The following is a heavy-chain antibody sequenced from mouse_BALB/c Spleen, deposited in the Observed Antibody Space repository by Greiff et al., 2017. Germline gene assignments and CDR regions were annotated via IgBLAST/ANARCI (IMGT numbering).Heavy chain of an antibody. J-gene: IGHJ4*01. CDR2: INPYNGDT. CDR1: GYSFTGYF. V-gene: IGHV1-20*02. Sequence: VQLKESGPELVKPGASVKISCKASGYSFTGYFMNWVMQSHGKSLEWIGRINPYNGDTFYNQKFKGKATLTVDKSSSTAHMELRSLASEDSAVYYCARGGNSFTLYYYAMDYWGQGTSVTVSS. CDR3: ARGGNSFTLYYYAMDY. D-gene: IGHD2-1*01.